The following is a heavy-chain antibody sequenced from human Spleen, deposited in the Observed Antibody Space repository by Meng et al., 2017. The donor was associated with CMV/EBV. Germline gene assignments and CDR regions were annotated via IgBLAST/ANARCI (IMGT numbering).Heavy chain of an antibody. V-gene: IGHV3-30-3*01. Sequence: GESLKISCAASGFTVSSYAMHWVRQAPGKGLEWVAVISYDGSNKYYADSVKGRFTISRDNSKNTLYLQMNSLRAEDTAVYYCARDGGWTYYYDSSGHYFDYWGQGTLVTVSS. D-gene: IGHD3-22*01. CDR2: ISYDGSNK. CDR3: ARDGGWTYYYDSSGHYFDY. J-gene: IGHJ4*02. CDR1: GFTVSSYA.